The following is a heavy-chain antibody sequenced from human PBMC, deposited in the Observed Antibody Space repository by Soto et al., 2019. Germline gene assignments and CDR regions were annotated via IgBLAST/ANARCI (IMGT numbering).Heavy chain of an antibody. V-gene: IGHV3-74*03. CDR3: AKVKGGSGARGDPLDL. D-gene: IGHD2-15*01. CDR2: INSDGITT. CDR1: GLTLSNYW. J-gene: IGHJ5*02. Sequence: EVQLVESGGGPVQAGGSLRLSCAASGLTLSNYWMQWVRPCPGKGLVWVAHINSDGITTKYAESVKGRFTISRDDAKNMLYLQMNSLRHDDTAVYYCAKVKGGSGARGDPLDLWGQGILVTVSS.